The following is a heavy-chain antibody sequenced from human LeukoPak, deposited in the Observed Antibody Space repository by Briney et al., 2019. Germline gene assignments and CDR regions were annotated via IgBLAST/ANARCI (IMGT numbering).Heavy chain of an antibody. CDR3: ARHPNYYDTSGDYFP. CDR1: GFTFSSYW. V-gene: IGHV3-74*01. Sequence: GGSLRLSCAASGFTFSSYWMHWVRQAPGKGLVWVSRINSDGSSTSYADSVKGRITISRDNAKNSLFLQMNSLSPEDTAVYYCARHPNYYDTSGDYFPWGQGTMVTVSS. CDR2: INSDGSST. J-gene: IGHJ3*01. D-gene: IGHD3-22*01.